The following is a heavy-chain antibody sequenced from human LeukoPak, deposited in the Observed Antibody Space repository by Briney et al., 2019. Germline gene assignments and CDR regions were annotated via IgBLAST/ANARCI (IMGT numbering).Heavy chain of an antibody. CDR1: GYTFTNYW. J-gene: IGHJ6*02. Sequence: GESLKISCKGSGYTFTNYWIVWVRQMPGKALEWLGTFYPRDSDTRYSPSFQGQVTIPADKSISTAYLQWSSLKASDTAMYYCARGTTGTSDGMDVWGQGTTVTVSS. D-gene: IGHD1-1*01. V-gene: IGHV5-51*01. CDR2: FYPRDSDT. CDR3: ARGTTGTSDGMDV.